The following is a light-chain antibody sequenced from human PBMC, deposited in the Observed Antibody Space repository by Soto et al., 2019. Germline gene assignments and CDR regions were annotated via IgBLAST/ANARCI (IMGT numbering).Light chain of an antibody. Sequence: EIVLTQSPATLSLSPGERATLSCRTSQSVSSNYLAWYQQKPGQAPRLLIYGASTRDTDIPARFSGGGSGTEFTLTINSLQTEDFGVYYCQQYNVWPQTFGQGTKVDIK. CDR1: QSVSSN. V-gene: IGKV3-15*01. J-gene: IGKJ1*01. CDR3: QQYNVWPQT. CDR2: GAS.